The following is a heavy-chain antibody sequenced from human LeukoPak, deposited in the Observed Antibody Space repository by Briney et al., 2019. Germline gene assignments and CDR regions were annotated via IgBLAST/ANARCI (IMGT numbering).Heavy chain of an antibody. CDR3: ARVPLWFGGGVDYYGMDV. J-gene: IGHJ6*02. D-gene: IGHD3-10*01. Sequence: GGSLRLSCAASGFTFSSYWMHWVRRAPGKGLVWVSRINSDGSSTSYADSVKGRFTISRDNAKNTLYLQMNSLRAEDTAVYYCARVPLWFGGGVDYYGMDVWGQGTTVTVSS. V-gene: IGHV3-74*01. CDR2: INSDGSST. CDR1: GFTFSSYW.